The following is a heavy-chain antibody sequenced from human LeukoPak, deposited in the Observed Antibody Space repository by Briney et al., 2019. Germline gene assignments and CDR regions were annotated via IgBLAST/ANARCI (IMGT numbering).Heavy chain of an antibody. Sequence: ASVEVSCKASGFTFTSYGISWVRQAPGQGLEWMGWISAYNGKTNYAQKLQGRVTMTTDTSTSTAYMDLRSLRSDDTAVYYCARGGALTSFDSWGQGTLITVSS. D-gene: IGHD1-26*01. J-gene: IGHJ4*02. CDR1: GFTFTSYG. CDR3: ARGGALTSFDS. V-gene: IGHV1-18*01. CDR2: ISAYNGKT.